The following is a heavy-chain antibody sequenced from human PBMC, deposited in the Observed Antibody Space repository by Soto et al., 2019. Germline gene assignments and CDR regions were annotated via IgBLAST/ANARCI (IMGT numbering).Heavy chain of an antibody. V-gene: IGHV3-33*01. D-gene: IGHD6-19*01. J-gene: IGHJ6*02. CDR1: GFTFNSYG. CDR2: IWYDGNTK. Sequence: GGSLRLSCTASGFTFNSYGFNWVRQAPGKGLEWVAVIWYDGNTKYYADSVKGRFTISRDNLRSTVYLQMNSLAAEDTAVYYCARPLVAPVAGPYYYGMDVWGQGTTVTVSS. CDR3: ARPLVAPVAGPYYYGMDV.